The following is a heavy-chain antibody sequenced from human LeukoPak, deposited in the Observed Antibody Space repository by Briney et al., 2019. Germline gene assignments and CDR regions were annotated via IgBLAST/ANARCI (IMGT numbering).Heavy chain of an antibody. D-gene: IGHD2-2*01. V-gene: IGHV3-30*18. Sequence: GGSLRLSCAASGFTFISYGMHWVRQAPGKGLEWVAVISYDGSSKYYADSVKGRFTISRDNSKNTLFLQMNSLRAEDTAMYYCAKDHRYCSSTSCYRSYYYGMDVWGKGTTVTVSS. CDR2: ISYDGSSK. CDR1: GFTFISYG. CDR3: AKDHRYCSSTSCYRSYYYGMDV. J-gene: IGHJ6*04.